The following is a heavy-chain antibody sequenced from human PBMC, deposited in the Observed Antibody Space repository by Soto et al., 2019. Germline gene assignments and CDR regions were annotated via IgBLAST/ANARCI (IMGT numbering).Heavy chain of an antibody. CDR1: GGSISTSNW. V-gene: IGHV4-4*02. Sequence: QVQLQESGPGLVKPSGTLSLTCAVSGGSISTSNWWSWVRQPPGKGLEWIGEIYHSGSTNYNPSLKSRVTISVNKPRTHFSLKRSSVPAATPAVYYWARVLSFCSITGCYRGFDPWGQETLVTVP. CDR2: IYHSGST. D-gene: IGHD2-2*01. J-gene: IGHJ5*02. CDR3: ARVLSFCSITGCYRGFDP.